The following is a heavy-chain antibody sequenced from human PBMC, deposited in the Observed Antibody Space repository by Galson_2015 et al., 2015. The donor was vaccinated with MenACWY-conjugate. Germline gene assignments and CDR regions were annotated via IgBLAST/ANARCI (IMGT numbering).Heavy chain of an antibody. CDR3: ARTGGSPPRGFDY. J-gene: IGHJ4*02. CDR2: INSDGSST. V-gene: IGHV3-74*01. Sequence: SLRLSCAASGFTFSSYWMHWVRHAPGKGLVWVSRINSDGSSTSYADSVKGRFTISRDNAKKTLYLQMNSLRAEDTAVYYCARTGGSPPRGFDYWVQGTLVTVSS. D-gene: IGHD1-26*01. CDR1: GFTFSSYW.